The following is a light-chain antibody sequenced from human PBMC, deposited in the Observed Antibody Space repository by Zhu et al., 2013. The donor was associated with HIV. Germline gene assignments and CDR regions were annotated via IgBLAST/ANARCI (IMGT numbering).Light chain of an antibody. CDR2: AAS. V-gene: IGKV1-9*01. J-gene: IGKJ1*01. Sequence: DIQLTQSPSFLSASVGDRVTIACRASQDIGKYLAWYQQKSGKAPKLLVYAASTLQSGVPSRFGGRGSGTDFTLTINSLQPEDFATYYCQQYNSYWTFGQGTKVEIK. CDR3: QQYNSYWT. CDR1: QDIGKY.